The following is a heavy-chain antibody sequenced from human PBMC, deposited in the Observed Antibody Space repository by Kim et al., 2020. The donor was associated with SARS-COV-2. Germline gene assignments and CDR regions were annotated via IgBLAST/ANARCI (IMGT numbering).Heavy chain of an antibody. J-gene: IGHJ6*02. CDR2: IYPGDSDT. CDR1: GYSFTSYW. Sequence: GESLKISCKGSGYSFTSYWIGWVRQMPGKGLEWMGIIYPGDSDTRYSPSFQGQVTISADKSISTAYLQWSSLKASDTAMYYCARTRRGPSTVTTHLSYYYYGMDVWGQGTTVTVSS. V-gene: IGHV5-51*01. D-gene: IGHD4-17*01. CDR3: ARTRRGPSTVTTHLSYYYYGMDV.